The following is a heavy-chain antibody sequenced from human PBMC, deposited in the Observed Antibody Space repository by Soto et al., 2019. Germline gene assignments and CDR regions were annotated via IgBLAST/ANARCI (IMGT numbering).Heavy chain of an antibody. CDR2: ISSSSRYI. CDR1: GFTFSSYS. J-gene: IGHJ4*02. Sequence: EVQLVESGGGLVKPGGSLRLSCAASGFTFSSYSMNWVRQAPGKGLEWVLSISSSSRYIYYADSVKGRFTISRDNAQNSLYLQRNSLRAEDRAVYYCSRDSPPLHRCSSTSCYGVNYFAYWGQGTLVTVSS. V-gene: IGHV3-21*01. D-gene: IGHD2-2*01. CDR3: SRDSPPLHRCSSTSCYGVNYFAY.